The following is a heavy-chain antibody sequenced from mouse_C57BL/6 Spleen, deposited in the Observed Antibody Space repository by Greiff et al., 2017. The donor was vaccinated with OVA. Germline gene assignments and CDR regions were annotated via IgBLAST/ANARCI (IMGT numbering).Heavy chain of an antibody. V-gene: IGHV1-82*01. J-gene: IGHJ1*03. Sequence: VQLQQSGPELVKPGASVKISCKASGYAFSSSWMNWVKQRPGKGLEWIGRIYPGDGDTKYNGKFKGKATLTADKSSSPAYMQLSSLTSEDSAVYFCANSNYEYFDVWGTGTTVTVSS. D-gene: IGHD2-5*01. CDR1: GYAFSSSW. CDR3: ANSNYEYFDV. CDR2: IYPGDGDT.